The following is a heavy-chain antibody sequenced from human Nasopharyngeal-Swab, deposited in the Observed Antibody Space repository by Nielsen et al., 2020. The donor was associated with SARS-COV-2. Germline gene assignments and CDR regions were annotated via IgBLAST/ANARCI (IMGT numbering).Heavy chain of an antibody. Sequence: ASVKVSCKASGYTFTSYGISWVRQAPGQGLEWMGWISAYNGNTNYAQKLQGRVTMTTDTSTSTAYMELRSLRSDDTAVYYCARDSRRDWSRVQRAFDIWGQGTMVTVSS. V-gene: IGHV1-18*01. CDR1: GYTFTSYG. J-gene: IGHJ3*02. CDR2: ISAYNGNT. CDR3: ARDSRRDWSRVQRAFDI. D-gene: IGHD1-1*01.